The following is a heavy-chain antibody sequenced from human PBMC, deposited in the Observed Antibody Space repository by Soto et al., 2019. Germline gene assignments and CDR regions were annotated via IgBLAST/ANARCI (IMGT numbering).Heavy chain of an antibody. V-gene: IGHV1-69*01. CDR1: GGTFSTSG. D-gene: IGHD2-2*02. J-gene: IGHJ2*01. Sequence: QVQLVQSGAEVKKPGSSVKVSCKASGGTFSTSGFSWVRQTPGQGLEWMGGIIPIFGAATYAQRIQHRVAITADESTSTVFVDLSGLRSEDTAVYFCALHCNDTTCFTTRNWCFDVWCRGTRVTVSS. CDR2: IIPIFGAA. CDR3: ALHCNDTTCFTTRNWCFDV.